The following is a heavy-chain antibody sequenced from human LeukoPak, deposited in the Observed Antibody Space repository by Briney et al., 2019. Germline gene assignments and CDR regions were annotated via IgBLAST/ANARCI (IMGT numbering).Heavy chain of an antibody. CDR1: GFTFSSYA. Sequence: GGSLRLSCAASGFTFSSYAMHWVRQAPGKGLEWVAVISYDGSNKYYADSVKGRFTISRDNSKNTLYLQMNSLRADDTAVYHCARVRSAAAGPLDYWGQGTLVTVSS. CDR2: ISYDGSNK. D-gene: IGHD6-13*01. V-gene: IGHV3-30*04. J-gene: IGHJ4*02. CDR3: ARVRSAAAGPLDY.